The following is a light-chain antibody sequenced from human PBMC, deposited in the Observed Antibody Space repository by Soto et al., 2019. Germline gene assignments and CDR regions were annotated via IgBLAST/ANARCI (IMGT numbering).Light chain of an antibody. CDR2: GSD. CDR3: AAWDDSLDGPT. CDR1: TSNIGTYI. V-gene: IGLV1-44*01. Sequence: QSALSQPPSTSRTPGQRVTISCSGGTSNIGTYIVRWYQQFPETAPRLLIYGSDRRPSGVPDRFSGSKSGTSASLSIGGLHSEDEAHYYCAAWDDSLDGPTFGGGTKLTVL. J-gene: IGLJ2*01.